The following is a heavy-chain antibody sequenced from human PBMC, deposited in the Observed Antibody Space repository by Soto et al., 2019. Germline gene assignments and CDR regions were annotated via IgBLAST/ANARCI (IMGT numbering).Heavy chain of an antibody. CDR3: ARDMNSGSVIDY. Sequence: ASVKVSFKASGYTFTSYYMHWVRQAPGQGLEWMGIINPSGGGTTYAQKFQGRVTMTRDTSTTTFYMQLSSLRSEDTAVYYCARDMNSGSVIDYWGQGTLVTVSS. D-gene: IGHD3-10*01. CDR2: INPSGGGT. CDR1: GYTFTSYY. J-gene: IGHJ4*02. V-gene: IGHV1-46*01.